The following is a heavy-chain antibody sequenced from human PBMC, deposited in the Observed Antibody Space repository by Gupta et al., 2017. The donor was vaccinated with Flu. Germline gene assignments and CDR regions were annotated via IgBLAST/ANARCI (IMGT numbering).Heavy chain of an antibody. V-gene: IGHV4-39*01. Sequence: GWVRQPAGKGLEWIGSVYYHGSAYYNPSLRSRVSISVDTSKNQFSLKLTSVTAADMAVYYCTLLSSSLPLNYWGQGTLVTVPS. CDR2: VYYHGSA. CDR3: TLLSSSLPLNY. J-gene: IGHJ4*02.